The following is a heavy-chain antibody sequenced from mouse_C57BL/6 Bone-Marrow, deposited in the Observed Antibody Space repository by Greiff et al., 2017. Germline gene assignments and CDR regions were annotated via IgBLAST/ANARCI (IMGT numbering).Heavy chain of an antibody. CDR3: TGDYGFAY. J-gene: IGHJ3*01. D-gene: IGHD2-4*01. CDR1: GYTFTSYW. V-gene: IGHV1-5*01. CDR2: IYPGNSDT. Sequence: DVKLVESGTVLARPGASVKMSCKTSGYTFTSYWMHWVNQRPGQGLEWIGAIYPGNSDTSYNQKFKGKATLTAVTSASTAYMELCSLTDEDSAVYYCTGDYGFAYWGQGTLVTVSS.